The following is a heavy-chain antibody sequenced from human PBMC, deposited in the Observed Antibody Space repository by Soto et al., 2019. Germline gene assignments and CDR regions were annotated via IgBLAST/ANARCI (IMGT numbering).Heavy chain of an antibody. J-gene: IGHJ5*02. CDR3: ATMSITMVRAPLRGGWSDP. V-gene: IGHV1-24*01. CDR2: FDPEDGET. Sequence: ASVKVSCKVSGYTLTELSMHWVRQAPGKGLEWMGGFDPEDGETIYAQKFQGRVTMTEDTSTDTAYMELSSLRSEDTAVYYCATMSITMVRAPLRGGWSDPWGQGTLVTVSS. CDR1: GYTLTELS. D-gene: IGHD3-10*01.